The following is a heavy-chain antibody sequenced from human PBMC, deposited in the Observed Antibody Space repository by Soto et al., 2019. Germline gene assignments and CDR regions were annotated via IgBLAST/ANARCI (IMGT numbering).Heavy chain of an antibody. CDR2: IYHSGST. Sequence: SETLSLICAVSGGSISSSNWWSWVRQPPGKGLEWIGEIYHSGSTNYNPSLKSRVTISVDKSKNQFSLKLSSVTAADTAVYYCARGDYDSSGHNYYYGMDVWGQGTTVTVSS. V-gene: IGHV4-4*02. D-gene: IGHD3-22*01. J-gene: IGHJ6*02. CDR1: GGSISSSNW. CDR3: ARGDYDSSGHNYYYGMDV.